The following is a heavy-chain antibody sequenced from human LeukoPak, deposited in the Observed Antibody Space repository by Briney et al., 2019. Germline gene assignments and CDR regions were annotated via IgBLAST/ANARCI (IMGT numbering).Heavy chain of an antibody. CDR3: AAQPCSGGVCYLDY. J-gene: IGHJ4*02. Sequence: AGRPLRLSCAASGFTFSSYAMHWVRQAPGKGLEWVTVISYHARDQFYADSVKGRFTVSRDNSKNTLYLQMNSLRAEDSAVYYCAAQPCSGGVCYLDYWGQGTLVTVSS. D-gene: IGHD2-8*02. CDR1: GFTFSSYA. V-gene: IGHV3-30*04. CDR2: ISYHARDQ.